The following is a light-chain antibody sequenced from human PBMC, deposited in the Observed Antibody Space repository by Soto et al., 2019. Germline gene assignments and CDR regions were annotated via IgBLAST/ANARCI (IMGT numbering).Light chain of an antibody. J-gene: IGKJ2*01. CDR2: SAS. Sequence: DIQMTQSPSSLSASVGDRVNITCRPSQSISNYLNWYQQKPGKAPKLLIFSASSLQSGVPSRFSGSGSGTDFTLSISTLQPEDFATYYCQQSYSNLGTFGQGTKLEIK. CDR1: QSISNY. V-gene: IGKV1-39*01. CDR3: QQSYSNLGT.